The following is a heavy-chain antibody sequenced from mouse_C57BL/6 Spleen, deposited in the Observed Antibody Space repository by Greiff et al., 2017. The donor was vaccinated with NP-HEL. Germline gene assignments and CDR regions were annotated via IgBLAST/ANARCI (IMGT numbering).Heavy chain of an antibody. J-gene: IGHJ2*01. CDR1: GFNIKDYY. CDR3: ARAGYQFYFDY. D-gene: IGHD2-2*01. CDR2: IDPEDGET. Sequence: VQLKESGAELVKPGASVKLSCTASGFNIKDYYMHWVKQRTEQGLEWIGRIDPEDGETKYAPKFQGKATITADTSSNTAYLQLSSLTSEDTAVYYCARAGYQFYFDYWGQGTTLTVSS. V-gene: IGHV14-2*01.